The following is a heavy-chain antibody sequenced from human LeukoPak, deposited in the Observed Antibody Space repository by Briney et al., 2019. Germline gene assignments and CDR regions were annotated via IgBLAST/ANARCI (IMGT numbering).Heavy chain of an antibody. CDR1: GFTFRDYY. CDR3: ARDGNYGDSEYFDY. CDR2: ISSSGSTI. V-gene: IGHV3-11*01. Sequence: GGSLRLSCAASGFTFRDYYMSWIRQAPGKGLEWVTYISSSGSTIYYADSVKGRFTISRDNAKNSLYLQMNGLRAEDTAVYYCARDGNYGDSEYFDYWGQGTLVTVSS. D-gene: IGHD4-17*01. J-gene: IGHJ4*02.